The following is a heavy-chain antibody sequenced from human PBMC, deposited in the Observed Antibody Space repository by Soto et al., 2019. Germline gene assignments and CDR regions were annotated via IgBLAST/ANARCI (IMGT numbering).Heavy chain of an antibody. Sequence: ASVKVSCKASGYSFSNYGVTWVRQAPGQGLEWMGWVSTYNGDTRYAQKFQGRVTVTADTSTGTAYMELRNLRSDDTAVYYCASVKYYYMDVWGKGTTVTVSS. CDR2: VSTYNGDT. CDR1: GYSFSNYG. V-gene: IGHV1-18*01. J-gene: IGHJ6*03. D-gene: IGHD6-6*01. CDR3: ASVKYYYMDV.